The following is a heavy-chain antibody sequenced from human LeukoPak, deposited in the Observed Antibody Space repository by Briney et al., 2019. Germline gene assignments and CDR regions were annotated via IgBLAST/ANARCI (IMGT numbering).Heavy chain of an antibody. Sequence: GGSLRLSCAASGFTFSSYAMSWVRQAPGKGLEWVSAIIGSGGSTYYADSVKGRCTISRDNSKNTLYLQMNSLRAEDTAVYYCAKVGSGYYINWFDPWGQGTLVTVSS. CDR2: IIGSGGST. J-gene: IGHJ5*02. CDR1: GFTFSSYA. CDR3: AKVGSGYYINWFDP. V-gene: IGHV3-23*01. D-gene: IGHD3-3*01.